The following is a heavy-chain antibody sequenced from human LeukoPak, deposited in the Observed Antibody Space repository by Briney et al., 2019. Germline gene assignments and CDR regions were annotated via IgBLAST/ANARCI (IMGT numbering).Heavy chain of an antibody. CDR2: ITPILGIA. J-gene: IGHJ4*02. Sequence: GASVKVSCKASGGTFSSYAISWVRQAPGQGLEWMGRITPILGIANYAQKFQGRVTITADKSTSTAYMELSSLRSEDTAVYYCARVLRGEGYFDYWGQGTLVTVSS. CDR1: GGTFSSYA. CDR3: ARVLRGEGYFDY. V-gene: IGHV1-69*04. D-gene: IGHD3-10*01.